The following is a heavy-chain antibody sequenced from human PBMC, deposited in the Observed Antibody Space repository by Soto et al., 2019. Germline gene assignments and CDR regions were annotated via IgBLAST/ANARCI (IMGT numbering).Heavy chain of an antibody. J-gene: IGHJ6*02. D-gene: IGHD3-3*01. Sequence: ASVKVSCKASGYTFTSYDINWVRQATGQGLEWMGWMNPNSGNTGYAQKFQGRVTMTRNTSISTAYMELSSLRSEDTGVYYCARGTYYDFWSGNTSYYGMDVWGQGTTVTVSS. V-gene: IGHV1-8*01. CDR3: ARGTYYDFWSGNTSYYGMDV. CDR1: GYTFTSYD. CDR2: MNPNSGNT.